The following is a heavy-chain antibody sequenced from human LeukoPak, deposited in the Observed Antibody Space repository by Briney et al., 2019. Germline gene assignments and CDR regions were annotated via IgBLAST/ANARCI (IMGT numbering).Heavy chain of an antibody. CDR1: GGSFSGYY. J-gene: IGHJ4*02. CDR3: ARDSGAVRGLTDY. V-gene: IGHV4-34*01. D-gene: IGHD3-10*01. Sequence: SEALSLTCAVCGGSFSGYYWSWIRQPPGKGLEWIGEINHSGSTNYNPSLKSRVTISVDTSKNQFSLKLNSVTAADTAVYYCARDSGAVRGLTDYWGQGTLVTVSS. CDR2: INHSGST.